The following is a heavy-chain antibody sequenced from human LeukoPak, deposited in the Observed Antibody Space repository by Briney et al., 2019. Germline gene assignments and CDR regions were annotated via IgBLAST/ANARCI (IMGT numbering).Heavy chain of an antibody. J-gene: IGHJ5*02. CDR1: GYAFTSYA. Sequence: ASVTVSCKASGYAFTSYAMNWVRQAPGHGLEWMGWINTNTGNPTYAQGFTGRFVFSLDTSVSTSYLQISSLKAEDTAVYYCARVLGTLVFDPWGQGTRVTVSS. CDR3: ARVLGTLVFDP. D-gene: IGHD2-15*01. V-gene: IGHV7-4-1*02. CDR2: INTNTGNP.